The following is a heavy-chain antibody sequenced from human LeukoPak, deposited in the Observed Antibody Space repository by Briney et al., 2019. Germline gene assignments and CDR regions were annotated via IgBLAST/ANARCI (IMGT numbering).Heavy chain of an antibody. J-gene: IGHJ4*02. CDR2: IWYDRSNK. V-gene: IGHV3-33*01. CDR3: ARDARIAVAFDY. CDR1: GFTFSSYG. D-gene: IGHD6-19*01. Sequence: PGGSLRLSCAASGFTFSSYGMHWVRQAPGKGLEWVAVIWYDRSNKYYADSVKGRFTISRDNSKNTLYLQMNSLRAEDTAVYYCARDARIAVAFDYWGQGTLVTVSS.